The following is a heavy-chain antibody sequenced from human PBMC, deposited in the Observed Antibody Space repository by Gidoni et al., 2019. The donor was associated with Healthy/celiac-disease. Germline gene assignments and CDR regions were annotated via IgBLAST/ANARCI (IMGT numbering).Heavy chain of an antibody. CDR3: ARGGYCSSTSCPHDAFDI. D-gene: IGHD2-2*01. CDR2: ISSNGGST. Sequence: EVQLVESGGGLVQPGGSLRISCAASGFTFSRYAMHWVRQAPGKGLEYVSAISSNGGSTYYANSVKGRFTISRDNSKNTLYLQMGSLRAEDMAVYYCARGGYCSSTSCPHDAFDIWGQGTMVTVSS. CDR1: GFTFSRYA. J-gene: IGHJ3*02. V-gene: IGHV3-64*01.